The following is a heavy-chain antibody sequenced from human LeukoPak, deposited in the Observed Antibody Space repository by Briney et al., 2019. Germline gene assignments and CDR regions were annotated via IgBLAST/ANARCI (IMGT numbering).Heavy chain of an antibody. CDR2: FYHSGTT. J-gene: IGHJ6*03. CDR1: GYSISNGHY. CDR3: TKRRGYSFGFDYYYMDV. V-gene: IGHV4-38-2*02. D-gene: IGHD5-18*01. Sequence: SETLSLTCTVSGYSISNGHYWGWIRQPPGRGLEWIGSFYHSGTTYYNPSLKSRVTISVDTSKNQFSLKLTSVTAADTAVYYCTKRRGYSFGFDYYYMDVWGKGTTVTISS.